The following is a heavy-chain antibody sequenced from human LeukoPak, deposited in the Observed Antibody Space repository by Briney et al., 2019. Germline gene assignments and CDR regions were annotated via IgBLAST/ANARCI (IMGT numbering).Heavy chain of an antibody. CDR1: GFTFSSYS. D-gene: IGHD1-26*01. V-gene: IGHV3-48*01. J-gene: IGHJ4*02. CDR2: ISSSSSAI. Sequence: GGSLRLSCAASGFTFSSYSMNWVRQAPGKGLEWLSYISSSSSAISYADSVRGRFTISRDNAKNSLYLQMNSLRAEDTAVYYCARDPLGIVGATPGYWGQGTLVTVSS. CDR3: ARDPLGIVGATPGY.